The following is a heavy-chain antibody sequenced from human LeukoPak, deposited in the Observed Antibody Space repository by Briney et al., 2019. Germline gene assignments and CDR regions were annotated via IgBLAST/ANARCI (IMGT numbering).Heavy chain of an antibody. CDR1: GYTFTSYA. D-gene: IGHD6-19*01. V-gene: IGHV1-3*03. J-gene: IGHJ6*03. CDR3: ARGSGQLNSYYYYYYMDV. CDR2: IYAGNGNT. Sequence: GASVKVSCKASGYTFTSYAMHWVRQAPGQRLEWMGWIYAGNGNTKYSQEFQGRVTITRDTSASTAYMELSSLRSEDMAVYYCARGSGQLNSYYYYYYMDVWGKGTTVTVSS.